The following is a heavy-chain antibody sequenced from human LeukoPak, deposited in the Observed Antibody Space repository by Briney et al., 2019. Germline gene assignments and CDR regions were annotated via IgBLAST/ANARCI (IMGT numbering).Heavy chain of an antibody. V-gene: IGHV1-18*01. CDR3: ARKYYDFWSADPGAFDI. CDR2: ISAYNGNT. J-gene: IGHJ3*02. D-gene: IGHD3-3*01. CDR1: GYTFTSYG. Sequence: ASVKVSCKTSGYTFTSYGISWVRQAPGQGLEWMGWISAYNGNTNYAQKLQGRVTMTTDTSTSTAYMELRSLRSDDTAVYYCARKYYDFWSADPGAFDIWGQGTMVTVSS.